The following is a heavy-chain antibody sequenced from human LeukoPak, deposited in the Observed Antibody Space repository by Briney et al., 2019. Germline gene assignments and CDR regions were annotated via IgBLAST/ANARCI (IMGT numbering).Heavy chain of an antibody. J-gene: IGHJ5*02. D-gene: IGHD2-21*01. V-gene: IGHV3-11*04. Sequence: PGGSLRLSCGASGFSFSDYYMDCVRQAPGKGLEWISYINPSGSNTFSADSVKGRFTISRDNAKNSVYLQLNSLTVEDTGVYYCVRDYSQPGDEFDPWGQGTRVTVSS. CDR3: VRDYSQPGDEFDP. CDR1: GFSFSDYY. CDR2: INPSGSNT.